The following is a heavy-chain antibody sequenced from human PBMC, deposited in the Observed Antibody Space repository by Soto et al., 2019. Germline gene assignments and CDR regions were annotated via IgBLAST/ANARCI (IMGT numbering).Heavy chain of an antibody. CDR1: GFTFSSYA. CDR2: ISYDGSNK. Sequence: QVQLVESGGGVVQPGRSLRLSCAASGFTFSSYAMHWVRQAPGKGLEWVAVISYDGSNKYYADSVKGRFTISRDNSKNTLYLQMNSLRAEDTAVYYCVGHSGSYYYAWFDPWGQGTLVTVSS. J-gene: IGHJ5*02. D-gene: IGHD1-26*01. CDR3: VGHSGSYYYAWFDP. V-gene: IGHV3-30-3*01.